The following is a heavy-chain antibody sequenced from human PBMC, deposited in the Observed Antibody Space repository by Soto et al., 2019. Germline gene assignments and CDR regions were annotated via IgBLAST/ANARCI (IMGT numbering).Heavy chain of an antibody. D-gene: IGHD6-13*01. Sequence: LKISCKGSGYSFTSYWIGWVRQMPGKGLEWMGIIYPGDSDTRYSPSFQGQVTISADKSISTAYLQWSSLKASDTAMYYCARPGYSSSWSPGAFDIWGQGTMVTVSS. CDR3: ARPGYSSSWSPGAFDI. CDR1: GYSFTSYW. CDR2: IYPGDSDT. J-gene: IGHJ3*02. V-gene: IGHV5-51*01.